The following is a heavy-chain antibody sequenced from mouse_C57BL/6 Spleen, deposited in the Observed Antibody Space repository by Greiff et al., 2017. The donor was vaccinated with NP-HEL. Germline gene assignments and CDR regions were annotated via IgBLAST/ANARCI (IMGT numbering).Heavy chain of an antibody. V-gene: IGHV14-3*01. Sequence: EVQLQQSVAELVRPGASVKLSCTASGFNIKNTYMHWVKQRPEQGLEWIGRIAPGNGNTKDAPKFQGKATITADTSTNTAYLQLSSLTSEDTAIYDCARYGSSGPWFAYWGQGTLVTVSA. CDR3: ARYGSSGPWFAY. CDR2: IAPGNGNT. D-gene: IGHD3-2*02. J-gene: IGHJ3*01. CDR1: GFNIKNTY.